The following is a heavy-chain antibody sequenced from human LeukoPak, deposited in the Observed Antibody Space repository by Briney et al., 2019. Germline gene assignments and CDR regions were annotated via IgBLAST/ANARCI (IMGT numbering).Heavy chain of an antibody. V-gene: IGHV3-21*06. CDR1: GFSFSSYS. CDR2: ISSGSSSV. CDR3: ARSQRLGHCVNGVCVYPYYFDF. Sequence: GGSLRLSCTTSGFSFSSYSMNWVRQTPGKGLEWVSSISSGSSSVFYAGSVRGRFTISRDSAKTSVFLQMDSLRADDSALYFCARSQRLGHCVNGVCVYPYYFDFWGQGALVTVSS. D-gene: IGHD2-8*01. J-gene: IGHJ4*02.